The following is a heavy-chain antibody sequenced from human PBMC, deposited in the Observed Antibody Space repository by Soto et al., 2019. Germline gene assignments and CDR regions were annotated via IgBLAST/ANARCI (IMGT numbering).Heavy chain of an antibody. Sequence: SETLSLTCTVSGGSISNYYWSWIRQPPGKGLEWIGCIFYSGSTNYSPSLRSRVTISVDTSKNQFSLELSSVTAADTAVYYCARDGKVSGSATHWFDPWGQGTMVTVSS. V-gene: IGHV4-59*01. CDR1: GGSISNYY. J-gene: IGHJ5*02. CDR3: ARDGKVSGSATHWFDP. D-gene: IGHD1-26*01. CDR2: IFYSGST.